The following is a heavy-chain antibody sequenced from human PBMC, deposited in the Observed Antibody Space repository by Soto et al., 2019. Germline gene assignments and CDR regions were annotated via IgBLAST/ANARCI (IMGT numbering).Heavy chain of an antibody. D-gene: IGHD6-13*01. Sequence: QVQLVQSGAEVKKPGASVKVSCKASGYTFTSYVINWVRQATGQGLEWMGWMNPNSGNTGYAQKFQGRVTMTRNTSISTAYMELSSLRSEDTAVYYCARERSAAGTGWFDPWGQRTLVTVSS. CDR1: GYTFTSYV. CDR2: MNPNSGNT. J-gene: IGHJ5*02. CDR3: ARERSAAGTGWFDP. V-gene: IGHV1-8*01.